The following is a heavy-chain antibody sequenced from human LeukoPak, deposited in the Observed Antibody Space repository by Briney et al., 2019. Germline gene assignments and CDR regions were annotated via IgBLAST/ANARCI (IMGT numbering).Heavy chain of an antibody. D-gene: IGHD3-10*01. Sequence: PSQTLSLTCALSGDTFSSNSAAWDWIRQSPSRGLEWLVRTYYRSKSYNDYAVSVKIRITINPDTSKNQFSLQLNAVTPEDTAVYYCVRELYFGSGTYYPAFDSWGQGTLVTVSS. CDR2: TYYRSKSYN. CDR3: VRELYFGSGTYYPAFDS. CDR1: GDTFSSNSAA. J-gene: IGHJ4*02. V-gene: IGHV6-1*01.